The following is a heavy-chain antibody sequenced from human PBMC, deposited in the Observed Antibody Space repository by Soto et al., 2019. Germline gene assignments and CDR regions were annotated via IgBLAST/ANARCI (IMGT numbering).Heavy chain of an antibody. Sequence: PGESLKISCKGSGYSFSNFWIAWVRQMPGEGLEWLGIIYPDDSDTRYSPSFLGQVTISADKSIKTTYLQWSSLKASDTAIYFCASSVLVTSTMNYFDLWGQGTLVTVS. J-gene: IGHJ4*02. CDR1: GYSFSNFW. D-gene: IGHD2-8*02. CDR2: IYPDDSDT. V-gene: IGHV5-51*01. CDR3: ASSVLVTSTMNYFDL.